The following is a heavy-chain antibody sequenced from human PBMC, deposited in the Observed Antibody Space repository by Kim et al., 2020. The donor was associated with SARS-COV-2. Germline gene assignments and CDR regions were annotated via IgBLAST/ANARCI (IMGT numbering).Heavy chain of an antibody. Sequence: SETLSLTCTVSGGSVSSGNYYWSWIRQPPGTGLDLIGYISYSGTTNYNPSLKSRVTISVDTSKNQFSLKLSSVTAADTGVYYCARGTPTPQYSGQGALAT. V-gene: IGHV4-61*01. CDR1: GGSVSSGNYY. CDR2: ISYSGTT. CDR3: ARGTPTPQY. J-gene: IGHJ4*01.